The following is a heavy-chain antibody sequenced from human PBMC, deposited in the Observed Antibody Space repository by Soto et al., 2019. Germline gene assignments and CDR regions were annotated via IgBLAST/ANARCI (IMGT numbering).Heavy chain of an antibody. V-gene: IGHV3-30*18. CDR2: LSYDGSVK. CDR3: TKDPTVDDWYFDL. CDR1: GVTFSDYG. D-gene: IGHD4-17*01. J-gene: IGHJ2*01. Sequence: QVQLVESGGGVVQPGRSLRLSCVASGVTFSDYGMHWVRQAPGKGLEWVAGLSYDGSVKYHADSVKGRFTISRDNSKNTLFLQMNSLRDEDTAVYYCTKDPTVDDWYFDLWGRGTLVTVSS.